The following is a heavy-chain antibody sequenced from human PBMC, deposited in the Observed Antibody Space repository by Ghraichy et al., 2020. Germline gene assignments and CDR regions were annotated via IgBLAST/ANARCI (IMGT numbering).Heavy chain of an antibody. CDR1: GFTFSSYA. Sequence: GGSPRLSCAASGFTFSSYAMHWVRQAPGKGLEWVAVISYDGSNKYYADSVKGRFTISRDNSKNTLYLQMNSLRAEDTAVYYCARAPIRDRRGWVDYWGQGTLVTVSS. CDR3: ARAPIRDRRGWVDY. J-gene: IGHJ4*02. CDR2: ISYDGSNK. D-gene: IGHD5-24*01. V-gene: IGHV3-30*04.